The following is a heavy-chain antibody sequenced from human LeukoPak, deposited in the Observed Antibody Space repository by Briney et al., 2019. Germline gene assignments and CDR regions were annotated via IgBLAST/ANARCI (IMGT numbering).Heavy chain of an antibody. J-gene: IGHJ5*01. CDR3: GRWAPNPNDS. CDR2: ISAYNGRT. CDR1: GYIFINHG. Sequence: GASVKVSCKASGYIFINHGISWVRQAPGQGLEWMGWISAYNGRTEFAPKFQDRVTMSTDTSTTTAYMELRGLTSDDTAVYYCGRWAPNPNDSWGQGTLVTVSS. V-gene: IGHV1-18*01.